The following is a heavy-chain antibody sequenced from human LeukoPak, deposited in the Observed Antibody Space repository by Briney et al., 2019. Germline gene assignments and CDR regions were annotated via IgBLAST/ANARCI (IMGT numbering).Heavy chain of an antibody. CDR2: INPNSGGT. J-gene: IGHJ6*02. CDR1: GYTFTGYY. D-gene: IGHD4-23*01. Sequence: ASVKVSCKASGYTFTGYYMHWVRQAPGQGLEWMGWINPNSGGTNYAQKFQGWVTMTRDTSISTAYMELSRLRSDDTAVYYCARGEGYGGIYGMDVWGQGTTVTVSS. V-gene: IGHV1-2*04. CDR3: ARGEGYGGIYGMDV.